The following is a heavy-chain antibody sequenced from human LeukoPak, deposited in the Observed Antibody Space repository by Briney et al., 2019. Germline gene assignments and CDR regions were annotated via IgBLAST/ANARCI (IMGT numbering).Heavy chain of an antibody. CDR3: ARENYYGSGSYSLDY. CDR1: GGTFSSYA. CDR2: IIPTFGTA. D-gene: IGHD3-10*01. J-gene: IGHJ4*02. Sequence: SVKVSCKASGGTFSSYAISWVRQAPGQGLEWMGGIIPTFGTANYAQKFQGRVTITADESTSTAYMELSSLRSEDTAVYYCARENYYGSGSYSLDYWGQGTLVTVSS. V-gene: IGHV1-69*13.